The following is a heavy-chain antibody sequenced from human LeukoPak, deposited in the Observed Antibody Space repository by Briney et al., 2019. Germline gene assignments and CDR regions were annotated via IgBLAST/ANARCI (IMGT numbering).Heavy chain of an antibody. V-gene: IGHV5-51*01. CDR3: AREGGGYCSGGSCSNWFDP. CDR2: IYPGDSDT. Sequence: GESLKISCKGSGYSFTSYWIGWVRQMPGKGLEWMGIIYPGDSDTRYSPSFQGQVTISADKSISTAYLQWSSLKASDTAMYYCAREGGGYCSGGSCSNWFDPWGQGTLVTVSS. J-gene: IGHJ5*02. CDR1: GYSFTSYW. D-gene: IGHD2-15*01.